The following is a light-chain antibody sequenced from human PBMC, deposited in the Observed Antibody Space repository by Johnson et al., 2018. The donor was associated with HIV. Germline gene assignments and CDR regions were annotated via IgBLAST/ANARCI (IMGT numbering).Light chain of an antibody. V-gene: IGLV1-51*01. CDR2: DNN. CDR3: GTWDSSLSAFNYV. CDR1: SSNIGNNY. Sequence: QSVLTQPPSVSAAPGQKVTISCSGSSSNIGNNYVSWYQQLPGTAPKLLIYDNNKRPSRIPDRFSGSKSGTSATLGITGLQTGDEADYYCGTWDSSLSAFNYVFGTGTKVTVL. J-gene: IGLJ1*01.